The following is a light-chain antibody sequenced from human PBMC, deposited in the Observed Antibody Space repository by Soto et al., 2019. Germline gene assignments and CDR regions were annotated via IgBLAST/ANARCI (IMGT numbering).Light chain of an antibody. J-gene: IGKJ5*01. Sequence: EIVMTQSPATLSVSPGERATLSCRASPSVSSNLAWYQQKPGQAPRLLIYGASTRATGIPARFSGSGSGTEFTPPISSLQSQDFAVYYCQQYKNWPTITFGQGTRLEIK. CDR2: GAS. V-gene: IGKV3-15*01. CDR3: QQYKNWPTIT. CDR1: PSVSSN.